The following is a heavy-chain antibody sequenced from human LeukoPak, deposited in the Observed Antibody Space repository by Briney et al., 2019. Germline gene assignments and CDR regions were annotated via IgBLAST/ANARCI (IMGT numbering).Heavy chain of an antibody. V-gene: IGHV3-7*01. Sequence: PGGSLRLSCAASGFTFSSYWMNWVRQAPGKGLEWVANIKQDGSEKYYVDSVKGRFTISRDNAKNSLYLQMNSLRAEDTAVYYCARSTYCGGDCPGLFDYWGQGTLVTVSS. CDR1: GFTFSSYW. CDR3: ARSTYCGGDCPGLFDY. J-gene: IGHJ4*02. D-gene: IGHD2-21*02. CDR2: IKQDGSEK.